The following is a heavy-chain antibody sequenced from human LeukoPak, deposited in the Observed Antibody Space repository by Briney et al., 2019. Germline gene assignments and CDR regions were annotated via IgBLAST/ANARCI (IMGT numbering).Heavy chain of an antibody. CDR3: ARRDYDILTSYYPKLDY. D-gene: IGHD3-9*01. CDR1: GGSFSGYY. V-gene: IGHV4-34*01. CDR2: INHSGST. Sequence: SETLSLSCAVYGGSFSGYYRSWIRQPPGKGLEWIGEINHSGSTNYNPSLKSPVTISVETSKNQFSLKLSSVTAADTAVYYCARRDYDILTSYYPKLDYWGQGTLVTVSS. J-gene: IGHJ4*02.